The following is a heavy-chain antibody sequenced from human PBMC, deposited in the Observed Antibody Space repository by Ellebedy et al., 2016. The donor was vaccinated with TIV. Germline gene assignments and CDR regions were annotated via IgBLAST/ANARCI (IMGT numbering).Heavy chain of an antibody. V-gene: IGHV3-23*01. CDR1: GFTFSSYA. J-gene: IGHJ4*02. D-gene: IGHD4-17*01. CDR2: ISGSGGST. CDR3: ATTTVTTQAVDY. Sequence: GESLKISCAASGFTFSSYALSWVRQAPGKGLEWVSAISGSGGSTYYADSVKGRFTISRDNSKNTLYLQMNSLRAEDTAVYYCATTTVTTQAVDYWGQGTLVTVSS.